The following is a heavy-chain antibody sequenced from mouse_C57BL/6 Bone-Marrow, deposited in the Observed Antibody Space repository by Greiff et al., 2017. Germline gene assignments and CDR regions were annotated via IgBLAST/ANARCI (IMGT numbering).Heavy chain of an antibody. V-gene: IGHV1-55*01. CDR3: ARDYYGNFYFDY. D-gene: IGHD2-1*01. CDR2: IYPGSGST. J-gene: IGHJ2*01. CDR1: GYTFTSYW. Sequence: VQLQQPGAELVKPGASVKMSCKASGYTFTSYWITWVKQRPGQGLEWIGDIYPGSGSTNYNEKFKSKATLTVDTSSSPAYMQLSSLTSEDSAVYYCARDYYGNFYFDYWGQGTTLTVSA.